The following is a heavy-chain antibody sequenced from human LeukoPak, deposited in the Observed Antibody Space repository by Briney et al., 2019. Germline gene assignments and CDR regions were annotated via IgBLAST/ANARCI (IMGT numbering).Heavy chain of an antibody. CDR1: GFTFSSYA. J-gene: IGHJ6*03. D-gene: IGHD6-6*01. CDR2: ISYDGSNK. CDR3: ARGIPIAARRRRDYYYYMDV. Sequence: GRSLRLSCAASGFTFSSYAMHWVRQAPGKGLEWVAVISYDGSNKYYADSAKGRFTISRDNAKNSLYLQMNSLRAEDTAVYYCARGIPIAARRRRDYYYYMDVWGKGTTVTVSS. V-gene: IGHV3-30*04.